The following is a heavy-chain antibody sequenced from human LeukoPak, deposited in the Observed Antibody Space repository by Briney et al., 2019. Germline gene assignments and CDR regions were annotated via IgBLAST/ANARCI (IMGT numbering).Heavy chain of an antibody. D-gene: IGHD2-2*01. V-gene: IGHV4-39*01. CDR3: ARPTPSRYCSSTSCPQLAFDI. Sequence: PSETLSLTCTVSGGSISSSSYYWGWIRQPPGKGLEWIGSIYYSGSTYYHPSLKSRVTISVDTSKNQFSLMLSSVTAADTAVYYCARPTPSRYCSSTSCPQLAFDIWGQGTMVTVSS. J-gene: IGHJ3*02. CDR1: GGSISSSSYY. CDR2: IYYSGST.